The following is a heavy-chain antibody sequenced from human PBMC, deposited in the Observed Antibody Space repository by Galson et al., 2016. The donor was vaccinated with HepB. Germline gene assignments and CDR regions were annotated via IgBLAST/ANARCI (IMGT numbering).Heavy chain of an antibody. CDR3: ARLGGGSGSAWYEGH. CDR1: GYSFSSYW. V-gene: IGHV5-10-1*01. Sequence: QSGAEVKKPGESLRISCKGSGYSFSSYWISWVRQAPGKGLEWMGRIDPSDSYTNYTPSFQGHVTISADKSISTAYLQWSSLKASDTAMYYCARLGGGSGSAWYEGHWGQGTLVTVSS. D-gene: IGHD6-19*01. J-gene: IGHJ4*02. CDR2: IDPSDSYT.